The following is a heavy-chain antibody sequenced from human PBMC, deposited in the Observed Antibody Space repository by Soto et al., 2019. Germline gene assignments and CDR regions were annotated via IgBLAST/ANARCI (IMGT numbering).Heavy chain of an antibody. J-gene: IGHJ4*02. D-gene: IGHD2-21*02. CDR3: ARSIVVVTALDY. Sequence: GASVTVSCKASGYTFTSYAMHWVRPAPGQRLEWMGWINAGNGNTKYSQKLQGRVTITRDTSASTAYMELSSLRSEDTAVYYCARSIVVVTALDYWGQGTLVTVSS. V-gene: IGHV1-3*01. CDR2: INAGNGNT. CDR1: GYTFTSYA.